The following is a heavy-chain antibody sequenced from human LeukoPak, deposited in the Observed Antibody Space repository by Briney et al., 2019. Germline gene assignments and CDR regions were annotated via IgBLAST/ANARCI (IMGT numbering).Heavy chain of an antibody. Sequence: GGSLRLSCGVSGFSLRSYAMNWVRQAPGKGLEWVSSISGTIHYADSLKGRFTISRDNTKNSLYLQMNSLRAEDTAVYYCAREAPSGSYTYSLGYWGQGTLVIVSS. CDR2: ISGTI. CDR3: AREAPSGSYTYSLGY. D-gene: IGHD1-26*01. CDR1: GFSLRSYA. J-gene: IGHJ4*02. V-gene: IGHV3-48*04.